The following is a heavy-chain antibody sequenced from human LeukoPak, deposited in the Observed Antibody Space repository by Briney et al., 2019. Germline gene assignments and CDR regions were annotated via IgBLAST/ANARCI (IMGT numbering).Heavy chain of an antibody. V-gene: IGHV3-23*01. CDR1: GFIFSSHA. J-gene: IGHJ4*02. D-gene: IGHD4-17*01. CDR2: ISISGDDT. Sequence: GGSLRLSCATSGFIFSSHAMTWVRQAPGKGLEWLSAISISGDDTYYADSVKGRFTISRDNSKNTLYLQMNSLSADDTAMYYCANEIRPNDYWGQGTLVTVSS. CDR3: ANEIRPNDY.